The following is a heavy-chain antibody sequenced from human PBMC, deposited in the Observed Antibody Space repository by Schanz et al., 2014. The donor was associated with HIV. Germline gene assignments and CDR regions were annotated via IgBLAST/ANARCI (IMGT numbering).Heavy chain of an antibody. D-gene: IGHD2-21*02. J-gene: IGHJ4*02. V-gene: IGHV1-2*02. CDR1: GYSFSDYY. CDR3: ARDFNIGDQYYFDH. Sequence: QVQLVQSGAEVKKPGASVKVSCKASGYSFSDYYMHWVRQAPGQGLEWMGWINPNTGVTKYAQKFQGRVTMTRDTSTSTVYMHLSSLRSDDTAVYFCARDFNIGDQYYFDHWGQGTLVTVSS. CDR2: INPNTGVT.